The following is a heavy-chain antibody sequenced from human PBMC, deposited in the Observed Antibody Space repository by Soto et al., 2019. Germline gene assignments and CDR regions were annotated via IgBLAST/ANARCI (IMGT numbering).Heavy chain of an antibody. CDR3: ARGGGYDSFDY. V-gene: IGHV4-30-2*06. J-gene: IGHJ4*02. Sequence: QLQLQESGSGLVKTSETLSLTCTVSGASISYGGFSWSWIQQSPGKGLEWIGYISHLESTYFHPSFKSRLTMSIDRTRNQFSLKLSSVTAADMAVYYCARGGGYDSFDYWGQGVLVTVSS. CDR2: ISHLEST. D-gene: IGHD5-12*01. CDR1: GASISYGGFS.